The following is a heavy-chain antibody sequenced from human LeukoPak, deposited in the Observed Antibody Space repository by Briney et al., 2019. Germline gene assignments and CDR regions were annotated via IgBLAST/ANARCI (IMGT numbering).Heavy chain of an antibody. J-gene: IGHJ4*02. V-gene: IGHV3-23*01. CDR3: AKRITVSAGYYLDS. D-gene: IGHD6-19*01. Sequence: PGGSLRLSCAASGFTFSSFAMSWVRQAPGKGLEWVSTISGGGSYTYFADSVKGRFTVSRDDSKSMHFLQMNSLRPEDTALYFCAKRITVSAGYYLDSWGRETLVTVSS. CDR2: ISGGGSYT. CDR1: GFTFSSFA.